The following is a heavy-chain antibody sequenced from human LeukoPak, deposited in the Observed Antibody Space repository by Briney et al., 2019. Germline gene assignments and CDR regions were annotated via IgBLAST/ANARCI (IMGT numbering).Heavy chain of an antibody. D-gene: IGHD6-25*01. J-gene: IGHJ4*02. CDR2: IYSGGST. V-gene: IGHV3-53*01. CDR3: ARDESGYGTFDY. Sequence: LGGSLRLSRAAPGFSASSTYLSWVREAPGKGLEWVSVIYSGGSTYYADYVKGRFTISRDNSKSTMSLQMNSLRAEDTAVYYCARDESGYGTFDYWGQGTLVTVAS. CDR1: GFSASSTY.